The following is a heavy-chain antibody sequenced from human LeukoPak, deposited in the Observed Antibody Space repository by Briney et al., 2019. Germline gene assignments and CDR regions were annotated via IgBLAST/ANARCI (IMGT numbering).Heavy chain of an antibody. V-gene: IGHV3-21*01. J-gene: IGHJ4*02. CDR3: ARDSSDYSVSWIDQ. CDR1: GFTFSNSS. Sequence: KAGGSLRLSCAASGFTFSNSSMNWVRQAPGKGLEWVSSIRSRSAYIYYADSVKGRFTISRDNAKNSLYLQMNSLRAEDTAMYYCARDSSDYSVSWIDQWGQRTLVAVSS. CDR2: IRSRSAYI. D-gene: IGHD6-13*01.